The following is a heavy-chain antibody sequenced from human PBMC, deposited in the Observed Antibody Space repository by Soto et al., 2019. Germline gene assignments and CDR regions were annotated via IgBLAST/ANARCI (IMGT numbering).Heavy chain of an antibody. Sequence: EVQLLESGGGLVQPGGSLRLSCAASGFTFSAYWMHWVRQAPGKGLVWVSRISSDGSSTTYADCAKDRFIISRDNAKNTLYLQLNSLRAEDTAVYYCARGARGYSYGYNDYWGQGTLVSVSS. CDR3: ARGARGYSYGYNDY. CDR1: GFTFSAYW. V-gene: IGHV3-74*01. CDR2: ISSDGSST. D-gene: IGHD5-18*01. J-gene: IGHJ4*02.